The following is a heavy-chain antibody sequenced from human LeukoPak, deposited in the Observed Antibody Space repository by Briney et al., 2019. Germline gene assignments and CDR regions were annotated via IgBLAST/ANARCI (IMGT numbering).Heavy chain of an antibody. D-gene: IGHD2-15*01. CDR2: ISGSGGST. J-gene: IGHJ6*02. CDR1: GFTFSSYA. Sequence: GGSLRLSCAASGFTFSSYAMSWVRQAPGKGLEWVSAISGSGGSTYYADSVKGRFTISRDNSKNTLYLQMNSLRAEDTAVYYRARPRRSGIVVAVAAMDVWGQGTTVTVSS. CDR3: ARPRRSGIVVAVAAMDV. V-gene: IGHV3-23*01.